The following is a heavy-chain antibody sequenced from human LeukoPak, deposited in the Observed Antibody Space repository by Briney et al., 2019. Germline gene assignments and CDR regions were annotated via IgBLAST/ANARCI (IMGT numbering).Heavy chain of an antibody. J-gene: IGHJ3*02. CDR1: GFTFDDYG. Sequence: GGSLRLSCTASGFTFDDYGMSWVRQAPGKGLEWVSGINWNGGSTGYADSVKGRFTISRDNAKNSLYLQMNSLRAEDMALYYCAKGVGVVVSDAFDIWGQGTMVTVSS. CDR3: AKGVGVVVSDAFDI. CDR2: INWNGGST. D-gene: IGHD2-2*01. V-gene: IGHV3-20*04.